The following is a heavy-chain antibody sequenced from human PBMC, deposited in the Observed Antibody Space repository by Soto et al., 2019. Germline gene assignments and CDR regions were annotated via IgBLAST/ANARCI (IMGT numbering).Heavy chain of an antibody. Sequence: QVQLVQSGAEVKKPGASVKVSCKASGYTFTSYYMHWVRQAPGQGLEWMGIINPSGGSTSYAQKFQGRVTMTRDTSTSTVYMELSSLRSEDTAVYYCARIRCSGSSSWDAFDIWGQGTMVTVSS. CDR2: INPSGGST. J-gene: IGHJ3*02. D-gene: IGHD6-13*01. CDR3: ARIRCSGSSSWDAFDI. CDR1: GYTFTSYY. V-gene: IGHV1-46*03.